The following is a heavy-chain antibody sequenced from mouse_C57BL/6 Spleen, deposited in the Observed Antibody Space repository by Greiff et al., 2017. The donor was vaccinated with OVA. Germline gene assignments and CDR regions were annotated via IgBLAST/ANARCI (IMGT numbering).Heavy chain of an antibody. D-gene: IGHD1-1*01. J-gene: IGHJ4*01. CDR3: ARVNISTVGDSDYYAMDY. Sequence: QVQLQQSGAELVRPGASVKLSCKASGYTFTDYYINWVKQRPGQGLEWIARIYPGSGNTYYNEKFKGKATLTAEKSSSTAYMQLSSLTSEDSAVYFDARVNISTVGDSDYYAMDYWGQGTSVTVSA. V-gene: IGHV1-76*01. CDR2: IYPGSGNT. CDR1: GYTFTDYY.